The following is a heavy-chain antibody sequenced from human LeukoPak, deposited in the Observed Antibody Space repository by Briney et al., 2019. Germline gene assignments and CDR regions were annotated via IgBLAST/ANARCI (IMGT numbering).Heavy chain of an antibody. Sequence: TGGSLRLSCAASGFTLRNYAMSWVRQAPGKGLEWVSVIAGSGGGTYYADSVKGRFTISRDTSKNTLYLQVNSQRAEDTAVYYCAKALTGEDYGMDVWGQGTTVTVSS. CDR2: IAGSGGGT. V-gene: IGHV3-23*01. CDR3: AKALTGEDYGMDV. J-gene: IGHJ6*02. CDR1: GFTLRNYA. D-gene: IGHD2-15*01.